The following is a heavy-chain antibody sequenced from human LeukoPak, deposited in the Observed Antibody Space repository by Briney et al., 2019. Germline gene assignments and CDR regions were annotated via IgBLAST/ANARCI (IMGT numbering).Heavy chain of an antibody. J-gene: IGHJ5*02. CDR3: AGGVHCSGGSCYPHWFDP. V-gene: IGHV4-59*01. CDR2: IYYSGST. Sequence: PSETLSLTSTVSGGSISSYYWSWLRQPPGKGLEWIGYIYYSGSTNYNPSLKSRVTISVDTSKNQFSLKLSSVTAADTAVYYCAGGVHCSGGSCYPHWFDPWGQGTLVTVSS. CDR1: GGSISSYY. D-gene: IGHD2-15*01.